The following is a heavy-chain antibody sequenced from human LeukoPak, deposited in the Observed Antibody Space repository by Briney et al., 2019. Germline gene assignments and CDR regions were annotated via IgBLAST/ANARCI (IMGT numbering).Heavy chain of an antibody. CDR2: FDPEEGGT. D-gene: IGHD3-16*02. Sequence: GASVKVSCKASGGTFSSYAISWVRQAPGKGLEWMGGFDPEEGGTIYAQKFQGRVTMTEDTSTDTAYMELSSLRSDDTAVYYCTTGLRDYDYIWGSYRYVYFDYWGQGTLVTVSS. J-gene: IGHJ4*02. CDR3: TTGLRDYDYIWGSYRYVYFDY. CDR1: GGTFSSYA. V-gene: IGHV1-24*01.